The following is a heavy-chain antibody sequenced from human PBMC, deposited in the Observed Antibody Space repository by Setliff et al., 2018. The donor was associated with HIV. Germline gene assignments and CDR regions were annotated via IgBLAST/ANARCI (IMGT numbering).Heavy chain of an antibody. CDR3: ATGRHYYDSSDYPANPFDV. Sequence: GASVKVSCKASGGIFMNSAFNWVRLARGQGLEWVGSIIPIFGTGNYAQKFQGRVTITADESTSTAYMELRGLRSEDTALYYCATGRHYYDSSDYPANPFDVWGQGTLVTVSS. J-gene: IGHJ3*01. CDR1: GGIFMNSA. CDR2: IIPIFGTG. D-gene: IGHD3-22*01. V-gene: IGHV1-69*13.